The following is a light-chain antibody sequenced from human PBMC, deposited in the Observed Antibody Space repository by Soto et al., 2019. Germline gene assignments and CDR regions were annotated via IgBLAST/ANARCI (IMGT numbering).Light chain of an antibody. CDR3: QQYYSYPLT. CDR1: QGISSY. CDR2: AAS. V-gene: IGKV1-8*01. J-gene: IGKJ4*01. Sequence: AIRMTQSPSSLSASTGDRVTITCRASQGISSYLAWYQQKPGKAPKLLIYAASTLQSGVPSRFSGSGSGTDFTPTISCLQSEDFATYYCQQYYSYPLTFGGGTKVDI.